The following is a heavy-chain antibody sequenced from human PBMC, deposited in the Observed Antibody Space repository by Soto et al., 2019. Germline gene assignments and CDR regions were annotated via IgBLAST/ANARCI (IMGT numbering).Heavy chain of an antibody. CDR3: ARDLPQTGTTFYGMDV. D-gene: IGHD1-7*01. J-gene: IGHJ6*02. CDR1: GGSTSSYY. V-gene: IGHV4-4*07. CDR2: IYTSGST. Sequence: LSLTCTVSGGSTSSYYWSWIRQPAGKGLEWIGRIYTSGSTNYNPSLKSRVTMSVDTSKNQFSLKLSSVTAADTAVYYCARDLPQTGTTFYGMDVWGQGTTVTVSS.